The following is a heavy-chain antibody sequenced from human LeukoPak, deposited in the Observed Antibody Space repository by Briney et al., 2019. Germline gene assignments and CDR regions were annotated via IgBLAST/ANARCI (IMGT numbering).Heavy chain of an antibody. Sequence: PSETLSLTCTISGGPISSDSYYWGWIRQPPGKGLEWIGSIYYSGSTYYNPSLKSRVTISIDTSKNQFSLRLRSVTAADTAVYYCATTGYYCDSSPCWGQGSLVTVSS. V-gene: IGHV4-39*07. J-gene: IGHJ4*02. CDR2: IYYSGST. D-gene: IGHD3-22*01. CDR1: GGPISSDSYY. CDR3: ATTGYYCDSSPC.